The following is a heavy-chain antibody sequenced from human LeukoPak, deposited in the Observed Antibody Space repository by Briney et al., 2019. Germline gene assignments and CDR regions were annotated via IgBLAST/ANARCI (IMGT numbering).Heavy chain of an antibody. V-gene: IGHV5-51*01. Sequence: GESLKISCKASGYSFTNYWIGRVRQMPGKGLERMGIIYPGDSDTRYSPSFQGQVTISADKSISTAYLQWSSLKASDTAMYYCARLTVAASGSYFDLWGRGTLVTVSS. D-gene: IGHD6-19*01. CDR1: GYSFTNYW. CDR2: IYPGDSDT. CDR3: ARLTVAASGSYFDL. J-gene: IGHJ2*01.